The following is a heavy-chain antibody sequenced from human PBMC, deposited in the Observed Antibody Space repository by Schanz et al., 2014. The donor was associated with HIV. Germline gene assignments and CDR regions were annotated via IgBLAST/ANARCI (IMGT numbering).Heavy chain of an antibody. CDR2: IWYDGRNK. D-gene: IGHD3-22*01. Sequence: VQLLESGGGLVQPGGSLRLSCAASGFTFSYAMSWVRQAPGKGLEWVVVIWYDGRNKYYADSVKGRFTISRDNSKNTLYLQMNSLRADDTAVYYCARILDYYDSSGFDYWGQGTLVVVSS. CDR3: ARILDYYDSSGFDY. V-gene: IGHV3-33*08. J-gene: IGHJ4*02. CDR1: GFTFSYA.